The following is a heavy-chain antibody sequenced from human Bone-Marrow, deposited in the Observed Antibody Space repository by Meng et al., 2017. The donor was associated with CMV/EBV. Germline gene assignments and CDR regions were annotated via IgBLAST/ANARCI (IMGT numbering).Heavy chain of an antibody. CDR3: ARDVTTLGYSGMDV. D-gene: IGHD4-11*01. V-gene: IGHV3-30*14. Sequence: GGSLRLSCVASGSTLSGYNMHWVRQAPGKGLEWVALIAYDGSIEYYADSVRGRFTISRDNSKNTLYVHKNSLRPEDTATYYCARDVTTLGYSGMDVCGQGTTVTVSS. CDR1: GSTLSGYN. J-gene: IGHJ6*02. CDR2: IAYDGSIE.